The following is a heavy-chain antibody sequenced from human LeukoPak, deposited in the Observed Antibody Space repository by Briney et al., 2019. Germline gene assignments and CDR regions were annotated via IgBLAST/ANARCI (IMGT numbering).Heavy chain of an antibody. CDR2: ISSSGSTI. D-gene: IGHD1-14*01. Sequence: PGGSLRLSCAASGFTFSSYAMSWVRQAPGKGLEWVSYISSSGSTIYYADSVKGRFTISRDNSKNTLYLQMNSLRAEDTAVYYCAKNFIRSWYFDLWGRGTLVTVSS. J-gene: IGHJ2*01. CDR3: AKNFIRSWYFDL. CDR1: GFTFSSYA. V-gene: IGHV3-23*01.